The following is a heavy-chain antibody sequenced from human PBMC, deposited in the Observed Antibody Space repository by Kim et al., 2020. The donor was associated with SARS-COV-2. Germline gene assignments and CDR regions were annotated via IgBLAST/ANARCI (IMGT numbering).Heavy chain of an antibody. CDR2: IDQGGSDK. D-gene: IGHD1-1*01. CDR3: ARAGSTGSVDH. Sequence: GGSLRLSCAPSGFTFRSFWMGWVRQAPGKGLEWVAIIDQGGSDKYYVDSVRGRFTISRDNAKSSLYLQMNSLRAGDTAVYFCARAGSTGSVDHWGQGTLVTLSS. CDR1: GFTFRSFW. J-gene: IGHJ4*02. V-gene: IGHV3-7*01.